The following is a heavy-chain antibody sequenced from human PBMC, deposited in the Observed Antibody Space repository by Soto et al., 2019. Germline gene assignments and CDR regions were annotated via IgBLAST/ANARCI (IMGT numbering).Heavy chain of an antibody. D-gene: IGHD2-15*01. CDR2: IKRNSDGGRT. CDR1: GFTFYNSW. J-gene: IGHJ6*02. V-gene: IGHV3-15*07. CDR3: TTGSVEGV. Sequence: DVQLVESGGGLVKPGGSLRLSCAASGFTFYNSWMNWVRQAPGKGLEWVGRIKRNSDGGRTDYAAPVKGRFTISRDDSENTLYLQMNSLKTEDTAVYYCTTGSVEGVWGQGSTVRLSS.